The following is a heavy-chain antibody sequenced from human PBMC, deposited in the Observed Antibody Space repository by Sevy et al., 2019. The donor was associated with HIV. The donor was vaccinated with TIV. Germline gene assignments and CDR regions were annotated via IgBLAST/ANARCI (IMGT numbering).Heavy chain of an antibody. D-gene: IGHD3-3*01. CDR3: ARDKTILEGRYGMDV. J-gene: IGHJ6*02. Sequence: GGSLGLSCAASGFTFSDYNMNWVRQAPGKGLEWVSFISSGSGFIYYADSVKGRFTISRDNAKNSLFLQMNSLRADDTAVYFCARDKTILEGRYGMDVWGQGTTVTVSS. V-gene: IGHV3-21*01. CDR2: ISSGSGFI. CDR1: GFTFSDYN.